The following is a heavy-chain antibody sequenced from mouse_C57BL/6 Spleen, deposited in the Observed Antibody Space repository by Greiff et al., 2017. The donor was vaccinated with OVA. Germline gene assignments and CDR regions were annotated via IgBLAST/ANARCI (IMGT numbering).Heavy chain of an antibody. D-gene: IGHD1-1*01. Sequence: QVQLQQSGPELVKPGASVKISCKASGYAFSSSWMNWVKQRPGKGLAWIGRLYPGDGDTNYNGKFKGKATLTADKSSSTAYMQLSSQTSEDSAVYFGARSPYYYGRAPGAMDYWGQGTSVTVSS. V-gene: IGHV1-82*01. CDR3: ARSPYYYGRAPGAMDY. CDR1: GYAFSSSW. J-gene: IGHJ4*01. CDR2: LYPGDGDT.